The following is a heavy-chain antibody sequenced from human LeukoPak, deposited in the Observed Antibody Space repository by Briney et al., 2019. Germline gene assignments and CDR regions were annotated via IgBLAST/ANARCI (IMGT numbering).Heavy chain of an antibody. CDR3: ARGELRATPLTYYYYGMDV. CDR1: GGSFSGYY. V-gene: IGHV4-34*01. D-gene: IGHD1-26*01. J-gene: IGHJ6*02. CDR2: INHSGST. Sequence: KPSETLSLTCAVYGGSFSGYYWSWIRQPPGKGLEWIGEINHSGSTNYNPSLKSRVTISVDTSKNQFSLKLSSVTAADTAVYYCARGELRATPLTYYYYGMDVWGQGTTVTVSS.